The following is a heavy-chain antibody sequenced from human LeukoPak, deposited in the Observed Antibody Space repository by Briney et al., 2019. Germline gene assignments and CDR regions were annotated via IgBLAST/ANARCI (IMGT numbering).Heavy chain of an antibody. CDR2: INPNSGGT. V-gene: IGHV1-2*02. D-gene: IGHD3-10*01. Sequence: GASVKVSCKASGYTFTGYYMHWVRQAPGQGLEWMGWINPNSGGTNYAQKFQGRVTMTRDTSISTAYMELRSLRSDDTAVYYCARETLGRITMVRGVIRGRFDPWGQGTLVTVSS. CDR1: GYTFTGYY. J-gene: IGHJ5*02. CDR3: ARETLGRITMVRGVIRGRFDP.